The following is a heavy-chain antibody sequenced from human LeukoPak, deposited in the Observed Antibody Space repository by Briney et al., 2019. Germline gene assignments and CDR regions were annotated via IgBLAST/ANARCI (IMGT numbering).Heavy chain of an antibody. CDR1: GGSISSGTYS. Sequence: SQTLSLTCAVSGGSISSGTYSWSWIRQPPGKGLEWIGYVYHNGNLYYNPSLKNRVNVSVDRSKNQFSLNLEFVTAADTAVYYCAREGEPYGLDYWGRGALVTVSS. D-gene: IGHD3-10*01. CDR2: VYHNGNL. J-gene: IGHJ4*02. CDR3: AREGEPYGLDY. V-gene: IGHV4-30-2*01.